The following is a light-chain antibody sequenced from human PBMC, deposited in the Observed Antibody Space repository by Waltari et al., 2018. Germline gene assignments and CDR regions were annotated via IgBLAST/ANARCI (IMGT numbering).Light chain of an antibody. Sequence: EIVMTQSPESLAVSLGERATINCKSSESVLYSSNNTNHLAWYQQKPGPPPKLLLYWASTRKSGVPDRFSGSGSETDFTLTVTSLQAEDVAVYYCQQYYSTPLTFGGGTKVEIK. CDR2: WAS. CDR3: QQYYSTPLT. V-gene: IGKV4-1*01. CDR1: ESVLYSSNNTNH. J-gene: IGKJ4*01.